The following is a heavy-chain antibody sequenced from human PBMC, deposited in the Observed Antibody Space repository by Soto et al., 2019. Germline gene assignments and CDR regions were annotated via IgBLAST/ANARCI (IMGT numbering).Heavy chain of an antibody. CDR2: IHLSGRV. CDR3: ARTPTRGASAWLDP. D-gene: IGHD1-26*01. Sequence: QVQLQQWGSGLLKPSETLSLTCAIYGGSFSDYYWHRIRQSPGKGLAWIGEIHLSGRVNFTPSLKSRATLSMDTSKNQFSLTLTSVTAADTAVYFCARTPTRGASAWLDPWGRGNLVTVSS. CDR1: GGSFSDYY. J-gene: IGHJ5*02. V-gene: IGHV4-34*01.